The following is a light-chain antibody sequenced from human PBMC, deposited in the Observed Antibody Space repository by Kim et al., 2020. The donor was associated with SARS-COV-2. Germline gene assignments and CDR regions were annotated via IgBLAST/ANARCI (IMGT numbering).Light chain of an antibody. CDR2: SNN. CDR1: TSNS. V-gene: IGLV1-44*01. Sequence: QSVLTQPPSASGTPGQRVIISCSGTSNSIAWYQHLPGTAPKLLIYSNNQRPSGVPDRFSGSKSGTTASLAISWLQSDDEADYYCATWDGRLNGHFGG. CDR3: ATWDGRLNGH. J-gene: IGLJ2*01.